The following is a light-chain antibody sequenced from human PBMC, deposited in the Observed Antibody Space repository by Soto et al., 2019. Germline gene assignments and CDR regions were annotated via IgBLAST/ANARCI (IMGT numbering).Light chain of an antibody. CDR2: AAS. CDR3: QQYYSYPRT. CDR1: QGISSY. Sequence: AIRMTQSPSSLSASTGDRVIITCRASQGISSYLAWYQQKPVKAPKLLIYAASTLQSGVPSRFSGSGSGTDFTLTISCLQSEDFATYDCQQYYSYPRTFGQGTKVEIK. J-gene: IGKJ1*01. V-gene: IGKV1-8*01.